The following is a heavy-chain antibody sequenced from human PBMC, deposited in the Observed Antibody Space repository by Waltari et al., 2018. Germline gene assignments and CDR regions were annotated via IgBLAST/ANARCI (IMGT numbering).Heavy chain of an antibody. Sequence: QVQLQESGPGLVKPSETLSLTCSVSGGSISNYYWNWIRQTPGKGLEWIGYISSSGQTNYNPSLMSRVSVSLDTSKTRFSLRLSSVTAADTAVYYCARATYYDFSSGYSFDNWGQGTLVTVSS. CDR3: ARATYYDFSSGYSFDN. V-gene: IGHV4-59*01. CDR1: GGSISNYY. D-gene: IGHD3-3*01. CDR2: ISSSGQT. J-gene: IGHJ4*02.